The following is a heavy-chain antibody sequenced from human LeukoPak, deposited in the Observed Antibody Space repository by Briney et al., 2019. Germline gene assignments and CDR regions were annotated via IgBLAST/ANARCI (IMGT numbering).Heavy chain of an antibody. Sequence: ASVKVSCKASGYTFTSYDINWVRQATGQGLEWMGIINPSGGSTSYAQKFQGRVTMTRDTSTSTVYMELSSLRSEDTAVYYCARDLGDYLLRCPGYWGQGTLVTVSS. D-gene: IGHD4-17*01. CDR2: INPSGGST. J-gene: IGHJ4*02. V-gene: IGHV1-46*01. CDR3: ARDLGDYLLRCPGY. CDR1: GYTFTSYD.